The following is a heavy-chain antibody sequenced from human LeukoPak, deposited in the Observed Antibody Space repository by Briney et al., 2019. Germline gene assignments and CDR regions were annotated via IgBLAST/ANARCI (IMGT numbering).Heavy chain of an antibody. J-gene: IGHJ4*02. D-gene: IGHD6-6*01. CDR3: AREYSSWFDY. CDR2: INSDGGTT. Sequence: GGSQSLCGAASGFTFSSYWMHWVRQAPGKGLVWVSRINSDGGTTTYADSMRGRFTISRDNAKNTLYLQMNSLRAEDTAVYYCAREYSSWFDYWGQGTLVTVSS. V-gene: IGHV3-74*01. CDR1: GFTFSSYW.